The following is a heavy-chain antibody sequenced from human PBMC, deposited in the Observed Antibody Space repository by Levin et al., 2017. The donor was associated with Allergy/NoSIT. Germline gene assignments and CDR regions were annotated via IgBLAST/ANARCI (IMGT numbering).Heavy chain of an antibody. Sequence: GGSLRLSCAASGFTFSSYAMYWVRQAPGKGLEWVAVISYDGSNKYYADSVKGRFTISRDNSKNTLYLQMNSLRAEDSAVFYCAKPSVHYSSSWYPFDYWGQGTLVTVSS. CDR1: GFTFSSYA. V-gene: IGHV3-30-3*02. CDR2: ISYDGSNK. D-gene: IGHD6-13*01. J-gene: IGHJ4*02. CDR3: AKPSVHYSSSWYPFDY.